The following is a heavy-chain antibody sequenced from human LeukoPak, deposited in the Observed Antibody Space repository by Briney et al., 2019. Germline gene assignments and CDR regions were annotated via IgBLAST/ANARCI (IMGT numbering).Heavy chain of an antibody. D-gene: IGHD2-21*01. CDR1: GGSFSGYY. CDR3: ARSAYARK. Sequence: SETLSLTCAVYGGSFSGYYWSWIRQPPGKGLEWIGEINHSGSTNYNPSLKSRVTISVDTSKNQFSLKLSSVTAADTAVYYCARSAYARKWGQGTLVTVSS. V-gene: IGHV4-34*01. CDR2: INHSGST. J-gene: IGHJ4*02.